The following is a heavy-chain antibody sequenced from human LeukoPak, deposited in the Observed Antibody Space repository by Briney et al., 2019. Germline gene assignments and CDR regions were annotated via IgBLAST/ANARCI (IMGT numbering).Heavy chain of an antibody. V-gene: IGHV4-30-2*01. CDR3: ARVGYYYDSSGYYYHYYFDY. CDR1: GGSISSGGYS. D-gene: IGHD3-22*01. CDR2: IYHSGST. Sequence: PSQTLSLTCAVSGGSISSGGYSWSWIRQPSGKGLEWIGYIYHSGSTYYNPSLKSRVTIAVDRSKNQFSLKLSSVTAADTAVYYCARVGYYYDSSGYYYHYYFDYWGQGTLVTVSS. J-gene: IGHJ4*02.